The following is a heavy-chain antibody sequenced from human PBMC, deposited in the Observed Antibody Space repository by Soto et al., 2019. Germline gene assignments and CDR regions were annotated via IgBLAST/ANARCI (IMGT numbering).Heavy chain of an antibody. Sequence: QVQQQPWGAGLLKPSETLSLTCAVYAGSFSHYYWNWIRQSPGKGLEWIGKIKHSGSSNYNPSLRSRVSISGDMSKNQFSLRLTSVTAAYTAVYYCARGGSSDWQVALDIWGQGTMVTVSS. J-gene: IGHJ3*02. CDR1: AGSFSHYY. V-gene: IGHV4-34*01. D-gene: IGHD6-19*01. CDR2: IKHSGSS. CDR3: ARGGSSDWQVALDI.